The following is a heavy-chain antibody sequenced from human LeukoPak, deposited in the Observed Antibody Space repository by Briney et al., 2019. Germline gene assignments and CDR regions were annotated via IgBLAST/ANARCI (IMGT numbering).Heavy chain of an antibody. CDR1: GFSLSTSGMC. D-gene: IGHD6-6*01. Sequence: SGPTLVKPTQTLTLTCTFSGFSLSTSGMCVSWIRQPPGKALEWLARIDWDDDKYYSTSLKTRLTISKDTSKNQVVLTMTNMDPVDTATYYCAHIALTTPYSSSSVAHYYYYMDVWGKGTTVTVSS. V-gene: IGHV2-70*12. J-gene: IGHJ6*03. CDR2: IDWDDDK. CDR3: AHIALTTPYSSSSVAHYYYYMDV.